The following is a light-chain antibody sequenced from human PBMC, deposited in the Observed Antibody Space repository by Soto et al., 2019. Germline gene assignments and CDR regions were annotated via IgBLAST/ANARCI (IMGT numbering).Light chain of an antibody. CDR2: QNN. Sequence: QSVLTQPPSASGTPGQRVTISCSGSSSNIGSNYVYWYQQLPGTAPKLLIYQNNQRPSGVPDRFSGSKSGTSASLAISGLRSEDEADYYCAAWDDSLSAHVVFGGGTKVTVL. V-gene: IGLV1-47*01. J-gene: IGLJ2*01. CDR3: AAWDDSLSAHVV. CDR1: SSNIGSNY.